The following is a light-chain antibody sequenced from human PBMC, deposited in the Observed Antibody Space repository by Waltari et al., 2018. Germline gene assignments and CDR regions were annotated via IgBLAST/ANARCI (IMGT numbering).Light chain of an antibody. Sequence: QLVLTQSPSASASLGASVKLTCTLDSGHSSNIIAWHQQKPEKGPRFLMKVNSDGSHTKGDEIPARFSGASSGPERYLTISSVQSEDEADYYCQTGGHGTWVFGGGTKLTVL. V-gene: IGLV4-69*01. J-gene: IGLJ3*02. CDR1: SGHSSNI. CDR2: VNSDGSH. CDR3: QTGGHGTWV.